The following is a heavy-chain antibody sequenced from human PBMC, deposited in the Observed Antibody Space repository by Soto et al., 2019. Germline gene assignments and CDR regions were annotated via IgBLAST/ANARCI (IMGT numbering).Heavy chain of an antibody. CDR1: GYTITCCA. Sequence: QVQLVQSGAEVKKPGASVRVSCKASGYTITCCAMHWVRQAPGQRPEWMGWFNAGDGDTKYSQNFQGRFTIIRDTSASTVYMEMSRLRPEDTAVYYCARDGEDKAAAAMVYGGQGTLVTVSS. V-gene: IGHV1-3*01. J-gene: IGHJ4*02. D-gene: IGHD6-13*01. CDR3: ARDGEDKAAAAMVY. CDR2: FNAGDGDT.